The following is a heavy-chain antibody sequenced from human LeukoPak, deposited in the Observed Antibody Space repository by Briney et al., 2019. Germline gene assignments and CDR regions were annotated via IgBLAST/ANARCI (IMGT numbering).Heavy chain of an antibody. J-gene: IGHJ4*02. CDR3: TSPAHDFDFWSGYYSF. D-gene: IGHD3-3*01. CDR1: GFVFSDSA. Sequence: LGGSLKLSCAASGFVFSDSAVHWVRQTSGTGLEWIGLIRGKAKNYATGHAASVRGRFSVSRDDSKNTAYLEMNRLKIEDTAVYYCTSPAHDFDFWSGYYSFWGPGTLVTVSS. V-gene: IGHV3-73*01. CDR2: IRGKAKNYAT.